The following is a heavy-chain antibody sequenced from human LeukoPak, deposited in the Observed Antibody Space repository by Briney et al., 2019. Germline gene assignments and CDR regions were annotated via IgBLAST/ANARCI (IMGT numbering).Heavy chain of an antibody. CDR2: TKPDGTAE. J-gene: IGHJ4*02. CDR3: ARDGGLHTNFDY. D-gene: IGHD2-15*01. V-gene: IGHV3-7*01. CDR1: GFTFSSYA. Sequence: PGGSLRLSCAASGFTFSSYAMHWVRQAPGKGLEWVANTKPDGTAEYYADSVRGRFTTSRDNANNFLYLQMNSLRGEDTAVYYCARDGGLHTNFDYWGQGTLVTVSS.